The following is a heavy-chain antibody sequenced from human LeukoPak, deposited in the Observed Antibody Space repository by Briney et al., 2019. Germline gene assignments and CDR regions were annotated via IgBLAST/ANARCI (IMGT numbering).Heavy chain of an antibody. CDR1: GFTFSSYW. J-gene: IGHJ4*02. D-gene: IGHD3-3*01. Sequence: PGGSLRLSCAASGFTFSSYWMHWVRQAPGKGLVWVSRINSDGSSTSYADSVKGRFTISRDNAKNTLYLQMNSLRAEDTAVYYCARAPYYDFWSGYYENYFDYWGQGTLVTVSS. CDR2: INSDGSST. CDR3: ARAPYYDFWSGYYENYFDY. V-gene: IGHV3-74*01.